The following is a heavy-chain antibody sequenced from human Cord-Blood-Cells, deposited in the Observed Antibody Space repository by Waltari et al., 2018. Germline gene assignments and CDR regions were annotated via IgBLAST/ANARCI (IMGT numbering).Heavy chain of an antibody. D-gene: IGHD3-10*01. CDR2: TYYRSKWYN. CDR3: AREGGGKYGSGSYYKGWFDP. V-gene: IGHV6-1*01. CDR1: GDSVSSNSAA. Sequence: QVQLQQSGPGLVKPSQTLSLTCAISGDSVSSNSAAWNWIRQSPSRGLEWLGRTYYRSKWYNDYAVSVKSRITINPDTSKNQFSLQLNSVTPEDTAVYYCAREGGGKYGSGSYYKGWFDPWGQGTLVTVSS. J-gene: IGHJ5*02.